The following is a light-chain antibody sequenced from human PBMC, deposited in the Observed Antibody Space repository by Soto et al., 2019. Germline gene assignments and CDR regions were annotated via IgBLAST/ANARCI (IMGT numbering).Light chain of an antibody. J-gene: IGKJ1*01. CDR1: QSLSKY. V-gene: IGKV3-11*01. CDR3: QQANDWPPT. Sequence: EIVLTQSPVTLSLSPGERATLSCRASQSLSKYLAWYQQKPGQVPRLLIYDASTRATGIPARFSGSGSGTEFTLTISSLQSEDFAVYYCQQANDWPPTFGQGTRV. CDR2: DAS.